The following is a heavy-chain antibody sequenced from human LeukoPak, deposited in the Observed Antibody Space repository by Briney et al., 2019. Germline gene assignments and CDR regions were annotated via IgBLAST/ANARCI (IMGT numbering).Heavy chain of an antibody. CDR2: IYSTGST. J-gene: IGHJ4*02. V-gene: IGHV4-59*08. CDR1: GGSISGYY. Sequence: SETLSLTCTVSGGSISGYYWSWVRRSPEKGLESIGFIYSTGSTSYNPSLRSRVTISIDTSQNQFSLRLTSVTAADTAVYYCARQTGSGLFILPGGQGTLVTVSS. CDR3: ARQTGSGLFILP. D-gene: IGHD3/OR15-3a*01.